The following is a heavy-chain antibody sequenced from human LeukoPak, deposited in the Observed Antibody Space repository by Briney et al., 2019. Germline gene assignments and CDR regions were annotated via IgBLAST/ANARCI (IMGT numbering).Heavy chain of an antibody. D-gene: IGHD2-2*01. J-gene: IGHJ6*03. V-gene: IGHV4-34*01. CDR2: INHSGST. CDR3: ARRRDCSSTSCSHPGRSYYMDV. CDR1: GGSFCGYY. Sequence: SETLSLTCAVYGGSFCGYYWSWIRQPPGKGLEWIGEINHSGSTNYNPSLKSRVTISVDTSKNQFSLKLSSVTAADTAVYYCARRRDCSSTSCSHPGRSYYMDVWGKGTTVTVSS.